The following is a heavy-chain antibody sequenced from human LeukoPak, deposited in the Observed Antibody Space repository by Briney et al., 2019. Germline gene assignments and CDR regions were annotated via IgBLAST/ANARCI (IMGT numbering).Heavy chain of an antibody. CDR2: TRYDGNNN. D-gene: IGHD4-17*01. J-gene: IGHJ4*02. Sequence: GGSLRLSCAASGFTFKDYGMNWVRLAPGKGLEWVAFTRYDGNNNYYADSVKGRFTISRDNSKNTLFLQMNGLRDEDTAIYYCAKLLGIGDYSPYFGSWGQGTLVTVSS. CDR1: GFTFKDYG. CDR3: AKLLGIGDYSPYFGS. V-gene: IGHV3-30*02.